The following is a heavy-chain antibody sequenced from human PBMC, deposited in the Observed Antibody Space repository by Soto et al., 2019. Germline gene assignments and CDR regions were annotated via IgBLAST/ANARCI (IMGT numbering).Heavy chain of an antibody. CDR3: ASIAVAGRTLYYFDY. CDR2: IIPILGIA. CDR1: GGTFSSYT. V-gene: IGHV1-69*02. Sequence: QVQLVQSGAEVKKPGSSVKVSCKASGGTFSSYTISWVRQAPGQGLEWMGRIIPILGIANYAQKFQGRVTITADKSTSTAYMELSSLRSEDTAVYYCASIAVAGRTLYYFDYWGQGTLVTVSS. D-gene: IGHD6-19*01. J-gene: IGHJ4*02.